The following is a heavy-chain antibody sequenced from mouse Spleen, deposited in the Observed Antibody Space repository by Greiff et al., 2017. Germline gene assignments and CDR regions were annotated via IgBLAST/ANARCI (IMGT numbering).Heavy chain of an antibody. CDR2: SRNKANDYTT. J-gene: IGHJ3*01. Sequence: EVKLVESGGGLVQSGRSLRLSCATSGFTFSDFYMEWVRQAPGKGLEWIAASRNKANDYTTEYSASVKVRFIVSRDTSQSILYLQMNARRAEDTAIDYCARDASIYYGYDGDGFAYWGQGTLVTVSA. D-gene: IGHD2-2*01. CDR1: GFTFSDFY. V-gene: IGHV7-1*01. CDR3: ARDASIYYGYDGDGFAY.